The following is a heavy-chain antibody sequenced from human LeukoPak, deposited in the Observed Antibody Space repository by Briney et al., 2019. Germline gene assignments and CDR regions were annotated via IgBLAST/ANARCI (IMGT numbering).Heavy chain of an antibody. CDR3: ARHGQGYCSSTSCPPAGNWFDP. J-gene: IGHJ5*02. Sequence: SETLSLTCTVSDGSISSSSYYWGWIRQPPGKGLEWIGSIYYSGSTYYNPSLKSRGTISVDTSKKQFSLKLSSVTAADTAVYYCARHGQGYCSSTSCPPAGNWFDPWGRGTLVTVSS. CDR1: DGSISSSSYY. CDR2: IYYSGST. D-gene: IGHD2-2*01. V-gene: IGHV4-39*01.